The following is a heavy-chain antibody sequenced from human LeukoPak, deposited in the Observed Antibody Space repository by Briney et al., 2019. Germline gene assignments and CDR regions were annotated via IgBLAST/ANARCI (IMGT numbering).Heavy chain of an antibody. J-gene: IGHJ5*02. CDR3: ARDAGGRTQREGWFDP. CDR1: GFTVSSNY. Sequence: GGSLRLSCAASGFTVSSNYMSWVRQAPGKGLEWVSVIYSGGSTYYADSVKGRFTISRDNAKNSLYLQMKSLRVEDTGVYYCARDAGGRTQREGWFDPWGQGTLVTVSS. CDR2: IYSGGST. V-gene: IGHV3-53*01. D-gene: IGHD1-26*01.